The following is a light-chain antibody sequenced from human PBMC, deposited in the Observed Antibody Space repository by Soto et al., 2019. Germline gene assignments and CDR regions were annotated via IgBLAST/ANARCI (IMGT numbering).Light chain of an antibody. J-gene: IGKJ5*01. Sequence: DNQMTQSPSSLSASVGDRVTITCRASQTIRSYLNWYQQKPGKAPVLLISAASSLQSGVPSRFSGSGSGTDFTFTISSLQPEDFATYHCQQYDDLPLTFGQGTRLE. CDR2: AAS. CDR1: QTIRSY. V-gene: IGKV1-33*01. CDR3: QQYDDLPLT.